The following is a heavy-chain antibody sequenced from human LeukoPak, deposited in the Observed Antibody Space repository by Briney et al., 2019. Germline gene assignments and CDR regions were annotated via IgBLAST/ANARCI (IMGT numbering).Heavy chain of an antibody. CDR3: ARDSQDY. Sequence: GGSLRLSCAASGFTFDDYAMHWVRHTPGKGLEWVSGISWNSGSIGYADSVKGRFTISRDNAENSLYLQMNSLRAEDTAVYYCARDSQDYWGQGTLVTVSS. CDR2: ISWNSGSI. V-gene: IGHV3-9*01. J-gene: IGHJ4*02. CDR1: GFTFDDYA.